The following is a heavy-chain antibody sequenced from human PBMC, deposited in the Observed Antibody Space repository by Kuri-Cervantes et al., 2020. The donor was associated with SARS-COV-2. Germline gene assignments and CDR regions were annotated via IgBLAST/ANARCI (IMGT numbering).Heavy chain of an antibody. J-gene: IGHJ6*02. V-gene: IGHV5-10-1*01. CDR3: ASTSRDLYGPGSYGYYYYGMDV. CDR2: IDPSDSYT. CDR1: GYSFTSYW. Sequence: GESLKISCKGSGYSFTSYWISWVRQMPGKGLEWMGRIDPSDSYTNYSPSFQGHVTISADKSISTAYLQWSSLKASDTAMYYCASTSRDLYGPGSYGYYYYGMDVWGQGTTVTVSS. D-gene: IGHD3-10*01.